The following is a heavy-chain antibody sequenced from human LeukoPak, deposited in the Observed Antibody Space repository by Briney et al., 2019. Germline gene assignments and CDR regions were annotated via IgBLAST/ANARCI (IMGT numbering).Heavy chain of an antibody. CDR2: IYPGDSDT. Sequence: GESLQISCKGSGYIFTSYWIGWVRQLPGKGLEWMGIIYPGDSDTRYSPSFQGQVTISADKPISTAYLQWSSLKASDTAMYYCARQSAAAVADYWGQGTLVTVSS. D-gene: IGHD6-13*01. V-gene: IGHV5-51*01. CDR3: ARQSAAAVADY. J-gene: IGHJ4*02. CDR1: GYIFTSYW.